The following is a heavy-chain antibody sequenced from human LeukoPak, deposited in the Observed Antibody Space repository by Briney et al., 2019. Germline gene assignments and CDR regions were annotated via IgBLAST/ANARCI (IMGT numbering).Heavy chain of an antibody. Sequence: PSETLSLTCTLSGVSVSSSNYYWGWIRQPPGKGLEWIGEINHSGSTNYNPSLKSRVTISVDTSKNQFSLKLSSVTAADTAVYYCARVSSVGDTMIVSEFDYWGQGTLVTVSS. CDR1: GVSVSSSNYY. V-gene: IGHV4-39*07. J-gene: IGHJ4*02. D-gene: IGHD3-22*01. CDR2: INHSGST. CDR3: ARVSSVGDTMIVSEFDY.